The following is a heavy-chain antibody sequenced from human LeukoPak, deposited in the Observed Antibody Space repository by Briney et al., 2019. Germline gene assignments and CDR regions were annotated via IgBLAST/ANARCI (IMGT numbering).Heavy chain of an antibody. CDR3: ARDGYDADGYLDY. CDR1: GYPFRSYV. Sequence: ASVTVSCKASGYPFRSYVIHWLRQAPGQNLEWIGWINPANGNTKYSRNFQGRVTITRDTSASVVYMELSSLTYEDTAVYFCARDGYDADGYLDYWGQGALVPVSS. CDR2: INPANGNT. J-gene: IGHJ4*02. V-gene: IGHV1-3*01. D-gene: IGHD5-18*01.